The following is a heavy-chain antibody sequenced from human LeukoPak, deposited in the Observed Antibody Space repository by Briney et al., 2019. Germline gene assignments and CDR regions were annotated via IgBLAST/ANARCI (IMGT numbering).Heavy chain of an antibody. J-gene: IGHJ4*02. D-gene: IGHD5-24*01. CDR3: AKPLSHGSPFDC. V-gene: IGHV1-46*01. CDR1: GYTFTSNY. CDR2: ISPSGGST. Sequence: GASVKVSCKAFGYTFTSNYMHWVRQAPGQGPEWMGVISPSGGSTTYAQKFQGRVTLTRDMSTSTDYLELSSLRSEDTAVYYCAKPLSHGSPFDCWGQGTLVTVSS.